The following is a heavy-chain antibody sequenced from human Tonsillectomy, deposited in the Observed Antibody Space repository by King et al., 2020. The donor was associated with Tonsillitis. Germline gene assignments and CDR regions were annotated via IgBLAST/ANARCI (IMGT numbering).Heavy chain of an antibody. CDR1: GGSISGGAYY. D-gene: IGHD2-15*01. Sequence: QLQESGPGLVKPSQTLSLTCTVSGGSISGGAYYWSWIRQHPGKGREGIGYINYSGNTYYTLTLKSRLTISVDTSKSQFSLKLSSVTAADTAVYYCAGYEGGVFDLWGQGTPVTVSS. V-gene: IGHV4-31*03. CDR2: INYSGNT. CDR3: AGYEGGVFDL. J-gene: IGHJ5*02.